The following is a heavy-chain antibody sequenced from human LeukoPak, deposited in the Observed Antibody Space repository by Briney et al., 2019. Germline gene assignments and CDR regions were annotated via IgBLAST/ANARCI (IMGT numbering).Heavy chain of an antibody. CDR1: GYTFIDYS. V-gene: IGHV1-69*13. CDR2: IIPIFDTP. Sequence: SVKVSCKTFGYTFIDYSIHWVRQAPGQGLEWMGGIIPIFDTPYYAQNFQDRFTITADESTSTAYMELTSLRSEDTAMYYCARVGFTTGFDYWGQGTLVTVSS. CDR3: ARVGFTTGFDY. J-gene: IGHJ4*02. D-gene: IGHD1-1*01.